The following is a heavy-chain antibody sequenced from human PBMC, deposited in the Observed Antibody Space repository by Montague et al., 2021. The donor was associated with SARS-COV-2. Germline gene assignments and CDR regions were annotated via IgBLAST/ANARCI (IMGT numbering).Heavy chain of an antibody. CDR3: ARTGYSSGWHSFDY. CDR2: IYHSGST. Sequence: SETLSLTCVVSGGSISSINWWSWVRQPQGKGLEWIGEIYHSGSTNYNPSLKSRVIISVDKSKNQFSLKLSSVTAADTAVYYCARTGYSSGWHSFDYWGQGTLVTVSS. J-gene: IGHJ4*02. D-gene: IGHD6-19*01. CDR1: GGSISSINW. V-gene: IGHV4-4*02.